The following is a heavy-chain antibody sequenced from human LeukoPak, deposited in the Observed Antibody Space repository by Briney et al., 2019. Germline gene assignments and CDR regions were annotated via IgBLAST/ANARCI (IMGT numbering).Heavy chain of an antibody. CDR3: TRSPYGGNSGRVDY. CDR2: IRSKAYGGTT. J-gene: IGHJ4*02. V-gene: IGHV3-49*04. CDR1: GFTFSSYS. Sequence: HPGGSLRLSCAASGFTFSSYSMNWVRQAPGKGLEWVGFIRSKAYGGTTEYAASVKGRFTISRDDSKSIAYLQMNSLKTEDTAVYYCTRSPYGGNSGRVDYWGQGTLVTVSS. D-gene: IGHD4-23*01.